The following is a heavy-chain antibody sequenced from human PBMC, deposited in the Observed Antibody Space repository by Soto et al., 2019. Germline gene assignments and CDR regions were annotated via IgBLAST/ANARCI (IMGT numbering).Heavy chain of an antibody. V-gene: IGHV3-33*01. CDR1: GFTFSSYG. Sequence: QVQLVESGGGVVQSGRSLRLSCATSGFTFSSYGMHWVRQGPGKGLEWVAVIWYDGTNKYYADSVNGRFTISRDDSKNMLYLQMNSLRAEDTAVYYCARGPMTTVTTWGDWYFDLWGRGTLVTVSS. D-gene: IGHD4-17*01. CDR3: ARGPMTTVTTWGDWYFDL. J-gene: IGHJ2*01. CDR2: IWYDGTNK.